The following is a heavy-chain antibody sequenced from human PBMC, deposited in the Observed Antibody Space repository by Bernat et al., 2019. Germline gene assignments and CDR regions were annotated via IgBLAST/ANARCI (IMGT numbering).Heavy chain of an antibody. J-gene: IGHJ4*02. CDR1: GFTFSSYA. CDR3: AKCPIRPTEFDY. CDR2: ISCSGGRT. Sequence: EVQLLESGGGLVQPGGSLRLSCAASGFTFSSYAMSWVRQAPGKGLEWVSAISCSGGRTYYADSGKGRFTISRDKSKNTLYLQMNSLRAEDTTVYYCAKCPIRPTEFDYWGQGTLVTVSS. V-gene: IGHV3-23*01.